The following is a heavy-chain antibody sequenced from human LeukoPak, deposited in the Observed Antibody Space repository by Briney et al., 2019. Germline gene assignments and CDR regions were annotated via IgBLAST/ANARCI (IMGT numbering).Heavy chain of an antibody. D-gene: IGHD6-13*01. V-gene: IGHV4-30-4*01. Sequence: SQTLSLTCTVSGGSISSGDYYWSWIRQPPGKGLEWIGYIYYSGSTYYNPSLKSRVTISLDTSKNQFSLKLSSVTAADTAVYYCARYSSTFRGDAFDIWGQGTMVTVSS. J-gene: IGHJ3*02. CDR2: IYYSGST. CDR1: GGSISSGDYY. CDR3: ARYSSTFRGDAFDI.